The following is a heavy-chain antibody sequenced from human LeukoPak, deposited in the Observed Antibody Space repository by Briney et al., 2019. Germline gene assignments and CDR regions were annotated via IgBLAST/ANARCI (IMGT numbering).Heavy chain of an antibody. D-gene: IGHD4-17*01. V-gene: IGHV3-30*03. CDR1: GFTFSSYG. Sequence: GGSLRLSCAASGFTFSSYGMHWVRQAPGKGLEWVAVISYDGSNKYYADSVKGRFTISRDNAENSLSLQLNTLRAEDTAVYYCATQSYGLFQYWGQGTLVTVSS. CDR2: ISYDGSNK. CDR3: ATQSYGLFQY. J-gene: IGHJ4*02.